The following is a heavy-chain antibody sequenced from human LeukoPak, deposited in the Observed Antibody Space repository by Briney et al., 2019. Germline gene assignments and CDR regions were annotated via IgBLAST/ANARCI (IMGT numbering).Heavy chain of an antibody. D-gene: IGHD1-26*01. CDR3: ARGSASGDAFDI. J-gene: IGHJ3*02. CDR2: VYYSGST. CDR1: GGSVSSPNYY. Sequence: PSETLSLTCTVSGGSVSSPNYYWTWIRPPPGKGLEWIGFVYYSGSTDYNPSLKSRVTISVDTSKNQFSLKLSSVTAADTAVYYCARGSASGDAFDIWGQGTMVTVSS. V-gene: IGHV4-61*01.